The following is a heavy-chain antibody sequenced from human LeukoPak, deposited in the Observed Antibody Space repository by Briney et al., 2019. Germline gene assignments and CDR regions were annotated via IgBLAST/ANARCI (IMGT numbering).Heavy chain of an antibody. V-gene: IGHV3-23*01. J-gene: IGHJ4*02. CDR3: AKDRGMFLVGYLDY. D-gene: IGHD2-15*01. CDR2: ISGSGGTT. CDR1: GLTFSSYA. Sequence: GRSLRLSCAASGLTFSSYAMSWVRQAPGKALEWVSAISGSGGTTYYADSVKGRFTISRDNSKRTLYLQMNSLRAEDTAVYYCAKDRGMFLVGYLDYWGQGTLVTVSS.